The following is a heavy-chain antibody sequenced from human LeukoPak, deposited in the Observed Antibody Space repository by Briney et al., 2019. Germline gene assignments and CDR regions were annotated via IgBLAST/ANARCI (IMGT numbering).Heavy chain of an antibody. CDR2: INHSGST. Sequence: PSETLSLTCAVYGGSFSGYYWSWIRQPPGKGLEWIGEINHSGSTNYNPSLKSRVTISVDTSKNQFSLKLSSVTAADTAVYYCARIQDYDILTGCVDYWGQGTLVTVSS. J-gene: IGHJ4*02. V-gene: IGHV4-34*01. CDR1: GGSFSGYY. D-gene: IGHD3-9*01. CDR3: ARIQDYDILTGCVDY.